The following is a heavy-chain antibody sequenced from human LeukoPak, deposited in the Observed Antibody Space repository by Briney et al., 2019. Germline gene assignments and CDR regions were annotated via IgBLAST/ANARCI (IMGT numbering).Heavy chain of an antibody. D-gene: IGHD3-22*01. CDR2: ISGSGGST. V-gene: IGHV3-23*01. CDR3: AKEPYDSSGYEYYFDY. CDR1: GFTFSSYA. J-gene: IGHJ4*02. Sequence: QPGGSLRLSCAASGFTFSSYAMSWVRQAPGKGLEWVSAISGSGGSTYYADSVKGRFTISRDNSKNTLYLQMNSLRAEDTAVYYCAKEPYDSSGYEYYFDYWGRGTLVTVSS.